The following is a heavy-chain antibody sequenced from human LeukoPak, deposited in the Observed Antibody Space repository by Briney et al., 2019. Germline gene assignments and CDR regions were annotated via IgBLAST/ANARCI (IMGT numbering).Heavy chain of an antibody. CDR2: IVVGSGNT. D-gene: IGHD3-22*01. J-gene: IGHJ4*02. V-gene: IGHV1-58*02. CDR3: AAGYYYDSSGYYRY. CDR1: GFTFTSSA. Sequence: ASVKVSCKASGFTFTSSAMQWVRQARGQRLEWIGWIVVGSGNTNYAQKFQERVTITRDMSTSTAYMELSSLRSEDTAVYYCAAGYYYDSSGYYRYWGQGTLVTVSS.